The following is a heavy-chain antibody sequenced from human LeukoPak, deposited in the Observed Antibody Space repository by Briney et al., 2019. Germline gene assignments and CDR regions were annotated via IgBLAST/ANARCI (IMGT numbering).Heavy chain of an antibody. CDR3: ARQATYYYDSSGYYYYYYMDV. V-gene: IGHV4-4*09. Sequence: SETLSLTCTVSGGSISSYYWSWIRQPPGKGLEWIGYIYTSGSTNYNPSLKSRVTISVDTSKNQFSLKLSSVTAADTAVYYCARQATYYYDSSGYYYYYYMDVWGKGTTATVSS. J-gene: IGHJ6*03. D-gene: IGHD3-22*01. CDR1: GGSISSYY. CDR2: IYTSGST.